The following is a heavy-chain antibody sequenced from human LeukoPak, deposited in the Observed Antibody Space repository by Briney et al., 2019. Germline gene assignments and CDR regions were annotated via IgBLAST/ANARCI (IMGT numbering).Heavy chain of an antibody. CDR2: ISGHNDDT. V-gene: IGHV1-18*01. D-gene: IGHD2-15*01. CDR1: SYTFTSYA. CDR3: ARAGYCSGGSCYPYYYYYYMDV. J-gene: IGHJ6*03. Sequence: ASVKVSCKASSYTFTSYAISWVRQAPGHGLEWMGWISGHNDDTNYAQRSQGRVPMTTDTSTSTAYMELRSLRSDDTAVYYCARAGYCSGGSCYPYYYYYYMDVWGKGTTVTVSS.